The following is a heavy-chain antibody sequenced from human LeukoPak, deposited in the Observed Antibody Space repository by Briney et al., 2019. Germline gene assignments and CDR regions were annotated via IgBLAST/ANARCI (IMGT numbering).Heavy chain of an antibody. Sequence: GASVKVSCKASGYTFTDYYIHWVRQAPGQGLGWMGWINPSSDDTNYAQDFQGRVTMTRDTSITTAYLELNSLKSDDTAVYYCARGGHTSTADFYFDYWGQGTLVTVSS. D-gene: IGHD1-26*01. V-gene: IGHV1-2*02. CDR2: INPSSDDT. CDR3: ARGGHTSTADFYFDY. J-gene: IGHJ4*02. CDR1: GYTFTDYY.